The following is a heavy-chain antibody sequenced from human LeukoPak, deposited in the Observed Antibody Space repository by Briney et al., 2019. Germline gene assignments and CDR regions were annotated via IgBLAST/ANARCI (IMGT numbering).Heavy chain of an antibody. CDR1: GYSFTSYW. V-gene: IGHV5-51*01. CDR3: ARRYLRENDAFDI. CDR2: IYPGDSDT. Sequence: GESLKISCKGSGYSFTSYWIGWVRQMPGKGLEWMGIIYPGDSDTRYSPSFQGQVTISAGKSIGTAYLQWSSLKASDTAMYYCARRYLRENDAFDIWGQGTMVTVSS. D-gene: IGHD3-10*01. J-gene: IGHJ3*02.